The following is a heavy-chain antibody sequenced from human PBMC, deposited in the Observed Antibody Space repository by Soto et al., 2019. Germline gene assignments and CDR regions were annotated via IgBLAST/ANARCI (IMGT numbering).Heavy chain of an antibody. Sequence: ASVKVSCKASGGTFSSYAISWVRQAPGQGLEWMGGIIPIFGIANYAQKFQGRVTITADKSTSTAYMELSSLRSEDTAVYYCATPKETGYYNPSYYYYYMDVWGKGTTVTVSS. V-gene: IGHV1-69*10. D-gene: IGHD3-9*01. CDR1: GGTFSSYA. CDR3: ATPKETGYYNPSYYYYYMDV. CDR2: IIPIFGIA. J-gene: IGHJ6*03.